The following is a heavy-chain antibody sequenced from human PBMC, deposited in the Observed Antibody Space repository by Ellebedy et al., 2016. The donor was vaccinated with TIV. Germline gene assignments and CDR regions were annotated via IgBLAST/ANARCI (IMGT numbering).Heavy chain of an antibody. V-gene: IGHV3-33*01. J-gene: IGHJ4*02. Sequence: PGGSLRLSCAASGFTFSNSGMHWVRQAPGKGLEWVAIIWYDGSNKYYADSVKGRFTISRDNSKNTLYLQMSSLRAEDTAVYFCARRSTDFAFDSWGQGTLVTVSS. D-gene: IGHD3/OR15-3a*01. CDR1: GFTFSNSG. CDR2: IWYDGSNK. CDR3: ARRSTDFAFDS.